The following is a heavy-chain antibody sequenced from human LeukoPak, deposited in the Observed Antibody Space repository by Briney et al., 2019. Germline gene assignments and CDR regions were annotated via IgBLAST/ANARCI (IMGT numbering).Heavy chain of an antibody. Sequence: PSETLSLTCTVSGGSISSYYWSWIRQPPGKGLECIGYIYYSGSTNYNPSLKSRVTISVDTSKNQFSLKLSSVTAADTAVYYCARRGGYGGYYYYYGMDVWGQGTTVTVSS. CDR3: ARRGGYGGYYYYYGMDV. J-gene: IGHJ6*02. D-gene: IGHD5-12*01. V-gene: IGHV4-59*08. CDR1: GGSISSYY. CDR2: IYYSGST.